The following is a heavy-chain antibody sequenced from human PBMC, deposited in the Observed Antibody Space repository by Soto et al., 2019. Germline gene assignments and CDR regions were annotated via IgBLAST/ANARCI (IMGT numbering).Heavy chain of an antibody. D-gene: IGHD3-9*01. CDR1: GFTFSSYA. J-gene: IGHJ3*02. V-gene: IGHV3-23*01. CDR3: AKPKSDILTGYCAFDI. CDR2: ISGSGGST. Sequence: GGSLRLSCAASGFTFSSYAMSWVRQAPGKGLEWVSAISGSGGSTYYADSVKGRFTISRDNSKNTLYLQMNSLRAEDTAVYYCAKPKSDILTGYCAFDIWGQGTMVTVSS.